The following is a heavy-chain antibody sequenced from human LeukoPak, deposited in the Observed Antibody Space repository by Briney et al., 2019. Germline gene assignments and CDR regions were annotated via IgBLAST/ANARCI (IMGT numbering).Heavy chain of an antibody. D-gene: IGHD3-22*01. J-gene: IGHJ4*02. CDR3: ARDGPYYYDSSGLYYFDY. CDR1: GGSISSYY. V-gene: IGHV4-4*07. CDR2: IYTSGST. Sequence: SETLSLTCTVSGGSISSYYWSWIRQPAGKGLEWIGRIYTSGSTNYNPSLKSRVTMSVDTSKNQFSLKLSSVTAADTAVYYCARDGPYYYDSSGLYYFDYWGQGTLVTVSS.